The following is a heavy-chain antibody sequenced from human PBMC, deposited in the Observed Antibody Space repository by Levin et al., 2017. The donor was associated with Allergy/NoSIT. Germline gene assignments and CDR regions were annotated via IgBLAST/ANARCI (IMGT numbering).Heavy chain of an antibody. J-gene: IGHJ3*02. D-gene: IGHD3-16*01. V-gene: IGHV4-30-4*01. CDR2: IYYSGST. Sequence: SETLSLTCAVSGASISSDDYYWSWIRQPPGKGLEWIGYIYYSGSTYYNPSLKSRVTISLDTSKNQFSLNLSSVTAADTAVYYCARTFYDYVWGTLDAFDIWGQGTVVTVAS. CDR1: GASISSDDYY. CDR3: ARTFYDYVWGTLDAFDI.